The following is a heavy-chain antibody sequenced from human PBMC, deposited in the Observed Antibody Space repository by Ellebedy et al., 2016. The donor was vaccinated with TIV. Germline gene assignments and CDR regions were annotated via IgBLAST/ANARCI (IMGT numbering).Heavy chain of an antibody. CDR3: ARDGDGSGSNWFDP. J-gene: IGHJ5*02. V-gene: IGHV4-59*12. CDR2: IYYSGST. D-gene: IGHD3-10*01. Sequence: MPSETLSLTCTVSGGSISSYYWSWIRQPPGKGLEWIGYIYYSGSTNYNPSLNSRVTISVDTSKNQFSLKLSSVTAADTAVYYCARDGDGSGSNWFDPWGQGTLVTVSS. CDR1: GGSISSYY.